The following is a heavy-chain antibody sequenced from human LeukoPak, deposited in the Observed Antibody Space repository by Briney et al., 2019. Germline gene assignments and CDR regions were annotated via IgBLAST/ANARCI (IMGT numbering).Heavy chain of an antibody. Sequence: PGGSLRLSCAASGFTFSSYGMSWVRQAPGKGLEWVSAISGSGGSTYYADSVKGRFTISRDNSKNTLYLQMNSLRAEDAAVYYCAKGARDYDDPDYYYYHMDVWGKGTTVTVSS. CDR1: GFTFSSYG. CDR3: AKGARDYDDPDYYYYHMDV. CDR2: ISGSGGST. J-gene: IGHJ6*03. D-gene: IGHD4-17*01. V-gene: IGHV3-23*01.